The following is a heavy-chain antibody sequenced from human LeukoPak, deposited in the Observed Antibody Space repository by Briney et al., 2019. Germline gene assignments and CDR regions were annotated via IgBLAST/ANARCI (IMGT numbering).Heavy chain of an antibody. D-gene: IGHD1-26*01. J-gene: IGHJ5*02. CDR3: ARAGSGSYQYNWFDP. CDR1: GFNFDDYG. CDR2: IDWNGGSP. Sequence: GSLRLSCAASGFNFDDYGMSWVRQPPGKGLEWVSGIDWNGGSPGYADSVKGRFTISRDNAKNSLYLQMNSLRAEDTALYYFARAGSGSYQYNWFDPWRQGPLVTVSS. V-gene: IGHV3-20*04.